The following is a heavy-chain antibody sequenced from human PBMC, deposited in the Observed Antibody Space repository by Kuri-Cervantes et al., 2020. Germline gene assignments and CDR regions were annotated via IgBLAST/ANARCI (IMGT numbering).Heavy chain of an antibody. D-gene: IGHD5-24*01. V-gene: IGHV4-34*01. Sequence: SETLSLTCAVYGGSFSGYYWSWIRQPPGKGLEWIGEINHSGSTNYNPSLKSRVTITVDTSKNQFSLKLSSVTAADTAVYYHAKGGIRDVDWWGQGTQVTVSS. J-gene: IGHJ4*02. CDR3: AKGGIRDVDW. CDR1: GGSFSGYY. CDR2: INHSGST.